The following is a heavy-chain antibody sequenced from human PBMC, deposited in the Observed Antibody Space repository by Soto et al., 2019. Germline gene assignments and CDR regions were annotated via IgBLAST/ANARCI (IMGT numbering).Heavy chain of an antibody. V-gene: IGHV3-64*01. CDR2: ITGNGGST. CDR1: GFTFSNSV. D-gene: IGHD2-2*01. CDR3: ERSGVVGRAYYFDY. J-gene: IGHJ4*02. Sequence: PGGSLRLSCAASGFTFSNSVMHWVRQAPGKGLEYVSAITGNGGSTFHANSVKGRFSISRDNSKNTLYLQMGSLRAEDTAVCYCERSGVVGRAYYFDYWGQGTLVTVSS.